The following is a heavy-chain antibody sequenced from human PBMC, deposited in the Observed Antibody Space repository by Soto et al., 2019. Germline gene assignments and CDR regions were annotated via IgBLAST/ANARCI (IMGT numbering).Heavy chain of an antibody. Sequence: PSETLSLTCAVSGGSISGGGFSWSWIRQPPGKGLEWIGYILHTGGTQYNPSLKSRVSMSVDKSKNQFSLHLTSVTAADTAVYYCARLQFGEGFDYWGQGVLVTVSS. D-gene: IGHD3-10*01. J-gene: IGHJ4*02. CDR2: ILHTGGT. CDR3: ARLQFGEGFDY. CDR1: GGSISGGGFS. V-gene: IGHV4-30-2*01.